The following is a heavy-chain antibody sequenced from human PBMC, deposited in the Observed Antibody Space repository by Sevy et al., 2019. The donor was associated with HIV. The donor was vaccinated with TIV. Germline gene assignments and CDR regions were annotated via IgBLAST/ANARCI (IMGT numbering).Heavy chain of an antibody. J-gene: IGHJ6*02. CDR1: GFTFSSYG. CDR3: AKDLWHVKRITIFGVVSRPYYYGMDV. D-gene: IGHD3-3*01. Sequence: GGSLRLSCAASGFTFSSYGMHWVRQAPGKGLEWVAVISYDGSNKYYADSVKGRFTISRDNSKNTLYLQMNSLRAEDTAVYYCAKDLWHVKRITIFGVVSRPYYYGMDVWGQGTTVTVSS. CDR2: ISYDGSNK. V-gene: IGHV3-30*18.